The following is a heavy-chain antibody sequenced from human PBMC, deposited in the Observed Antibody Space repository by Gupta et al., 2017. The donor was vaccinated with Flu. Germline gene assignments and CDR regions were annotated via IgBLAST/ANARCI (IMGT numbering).Heavy chain of an antibody. Sequence: VQLLESGGGLVQPGGSLRLSCAASGFTFSSYGMSWVRQSPGKGLEWVSSISNSGGSTYYADSVKGRFTISRDNSKSTVHLQMNDVRDEDTAVYFCASDAPGTTKPFDCWGQGSLVTVSS. CDR2: ISNSGGST. V-gene: IGHV3-23*01. D-gene: IGHD1-1*01. CDR3: ASDAPGTTKPFDC. CDR1: GFTFSSYG. J-gene: IGHJ4*02.